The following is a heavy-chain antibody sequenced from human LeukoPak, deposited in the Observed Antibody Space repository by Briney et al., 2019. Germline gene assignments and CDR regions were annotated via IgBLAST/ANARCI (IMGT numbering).Heavy chain of an antibody. CDR3: ARVGYDSSGYYFRLDY. CDR1: GGSIRSSNW. J-gene: IGHJ4*02. D-gene: IGHD3-22*01. V-gene: IGHV4-4*02. Sequence: SGTLSLTCAVSGGSIRSSNWWSWVRRPPGKGLEWIGQIYHSGSTNYNPSLKSRVTISLDKSKNQFSLKLSSVTAADTAVYYCARVGYDSSGYYFRLDYWGQGTLVTVSS. CDR2: IYHSGST.